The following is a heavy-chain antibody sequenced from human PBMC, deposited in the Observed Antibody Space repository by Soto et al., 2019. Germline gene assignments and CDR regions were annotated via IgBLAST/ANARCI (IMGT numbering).Heavy chain of an antibody. V-gene: IGHV3-53*01. CDR2: IHSGGNT. CDR1: GFIFSNSY. D-gene: IGHD6-6*01. Sequence: GGSLRLSCAASGFIFSNSYMSWVRQTPGKGLEWVSVIHSGGNTYYADSVKGRFTISRDNSKNALYLQMNSLRAEDTALYYCARDIHSTSSLWGQGALVTIYS. J-gene: IGHJ4*02. CDR3: ARDIHSTSSL.